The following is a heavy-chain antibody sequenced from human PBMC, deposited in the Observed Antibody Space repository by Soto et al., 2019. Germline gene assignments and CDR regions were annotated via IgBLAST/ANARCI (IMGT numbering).Heavy chain of an antibody. V-gene: IGHV3-33*01. Sequence: QVQLVESGGGVVQPGRSLRLSCAASGFTFSSYGMHWVRQAPGKGLEWVAVIWYDGSNKYYADSVKGRFTISRDNSKNTLYLQMNSLRAEDTAVYYCARERWELLPGVKNTYYDYGMDVWGQGTTVTVSS. CDR1: GFTFSSYG. J-gene: IGHJ6*02. D-gene: IGHD1-26*01. CDR3: ARERWELLPGVKNTYYDYGMDV. CDR2: IWYDGSNK.